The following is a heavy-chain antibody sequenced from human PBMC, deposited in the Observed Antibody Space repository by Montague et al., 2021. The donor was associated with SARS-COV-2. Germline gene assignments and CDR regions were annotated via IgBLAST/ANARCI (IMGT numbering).Heavy chain of an antibody. D-gene: IGHD3-16*02. CDR3: ARGYDYVWGGYRYLHWFDP. CDR2: INHSGST. CDR1: GGSFSGYY. J-gene: IGHJ5*02. Sequence: SETLSLTCAVSGGSFSGYYWSWIRQPPGKGPEWIGVINHSGSTNYNPSLKSRVTISVDTSTNQFSLKLSSVTAAATAVYYCARGYDYVWGGYRYLHWFDPWGQGTLVTVSS. V-gene: IGHV4-34*01.